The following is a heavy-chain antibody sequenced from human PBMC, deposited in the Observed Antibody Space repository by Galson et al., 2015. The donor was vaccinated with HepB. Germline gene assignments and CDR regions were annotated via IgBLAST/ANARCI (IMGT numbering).Heavy chain of an antibody. CDR2: ISSDGSNH. D-gene: IGHD3-3*01. CDR1: GFSFNTSL. Sequence: SLRLSCAASGFSFNTSLMYWVRQAPDRGLEWVAVISSDGSNHYYADSVKGRFTASRDNSKNTLHLQMITLRTEDTAVYYCARGGDDFWNGYFDYWGQGSLVTASS. V-gene: IGHV3-30-3*01. J-gene: IGHJ4*02. CDR3: ARGGDDFWNGYFDY.